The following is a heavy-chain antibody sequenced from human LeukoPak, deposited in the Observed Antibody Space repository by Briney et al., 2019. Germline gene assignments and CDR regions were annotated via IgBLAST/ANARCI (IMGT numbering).Heavy chain of an antibody. CDR1: GYTFTSYD. Sequence: ASVKVSCTASGYTFTSYDFNWVRQATGQRPEWMGWMSPNSGDTGYAQKFQDRVTMTRNTSISTAYMELSSLRSDDTAVYYCARGPPNWGYDYWGPGTLVTVSS. D-gene: IGHD7-27*01. CDR2: MSPNSGDT. CDR3: ARGPPNWGYDY. V-gene: IGHV1-8*01. J-gene: IGHJ4*02.